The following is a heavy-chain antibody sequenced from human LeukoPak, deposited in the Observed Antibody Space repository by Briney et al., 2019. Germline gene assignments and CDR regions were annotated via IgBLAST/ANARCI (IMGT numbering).Heavy chain of an antibody. Sequence: ASVKVSCKASGYTFTGYYMHWVRQAPGQGLEWMGWINPNSGGTNYAQKFQGRVTMTRDTSISTAYMGLSRLRSDDTAVYYCARSGVGYFYDNTGYYPLDYWGQGTLVTVSS. J-gene: IGHJ4*02. CDR1: GYTFTGYY. D-gene: IGHD3-22*01. CDR2: INPNSGGT. V-gene: IGHV1-2*02. CDR3: ARSGVGYFYDNTGYYPLDY.